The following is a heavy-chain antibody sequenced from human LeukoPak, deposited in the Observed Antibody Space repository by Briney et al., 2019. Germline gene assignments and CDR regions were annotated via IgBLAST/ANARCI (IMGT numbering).Heavy chain of an antibody. J-gene: IGHJ4*02. V-gene: IGHV3-74*01. Sequence: GGSLRLSCAASGFTFSNYWMHWVRQAPGKGLVWVSRISYDGSSTSYADSVKGRFTISRDNSKNTLYLQMNSLRAEDTAVYYCANVRDYWGQGTLVTVSS. CDR2: ISYDGSST. D-gene: IGHD1-1*01. CDR3: ANVRDY. CDR1: GFTFSNYW.